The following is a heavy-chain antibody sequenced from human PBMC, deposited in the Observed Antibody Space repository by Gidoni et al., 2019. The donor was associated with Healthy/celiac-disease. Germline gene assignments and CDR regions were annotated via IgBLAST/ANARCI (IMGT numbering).Heavy chain of an antibody. D-gene: IGHD3-10*01. V-gene: IGHV4-59*08. CDR1: GGSISSYY. J-gene: IGHJ6*02. CDR2: IYYSGST. CDR3: ASLEMATMRGAGMDV. Sequence: QVQLQESGPGLVKPSETLSLTCTVSGGSISSYYWSWIRQHPGKGLEWIGYIYYSGSTNYNPSLKSRVTISVDTSKNQFSLKLSSVTAADTAVYYCASLEMATMRGAGMDVWGQGTTVTVSS.